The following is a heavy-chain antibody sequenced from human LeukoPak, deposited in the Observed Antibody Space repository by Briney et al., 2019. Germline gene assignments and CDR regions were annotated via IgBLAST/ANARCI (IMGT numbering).Heavy chain of an antibody. CDR1: EFKFDDYA. CDR2: ISWSSGHM. D-gene: IGHD2-15*01. CDR3: VRSVVVVAATPTHFDL. J-gene: IGHJ2*01. Sequence: GGSLRLSCAAAEFKFDDYAMHWVRQGPGKGLEWVAGISWSSGHMEYAESVKGRFTISRDNARNALYLQMDGLRRDDTALYYCVRSVVVVAATPTHFDLRGRGTQVIVSS. V-gene: IGHV3-9*01.